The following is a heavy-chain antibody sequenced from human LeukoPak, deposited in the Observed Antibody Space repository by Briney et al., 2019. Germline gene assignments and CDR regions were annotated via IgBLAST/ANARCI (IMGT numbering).Heavy chain of an antibody. D-gene: IGHD3-22*01. Sequence: KPGGFLRLSCAASGFTFSSYSMNWVRQAPGKGLEWVSSISSSSSYIYYADSVKGRFTISRDNAKNSLYLQMNSLRAEDTAVYYCARGLYYYDSSGYNYWGQGTLVTVSS. CDR2: ISSSSSYI. CDR3: ARGLYYYDSSGYNY. CDR1: GFTFSSYS. V-gene: IGHV3-21*01. J-gene: IGHJ4*02.